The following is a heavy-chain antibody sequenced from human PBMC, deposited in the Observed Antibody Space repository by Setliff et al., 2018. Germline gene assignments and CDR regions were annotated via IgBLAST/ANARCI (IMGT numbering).Heavy chain of an antibody. CDR1: GFTFGTYT. CDR3: ARDRGGGLYDY. J-gene: IGHJ4*02. CDR2: ISRDSLHI. V-gene: IGHV3-21*01. D-gene: IGHD3-16*01. Sequence: GGSLRLSCAASGFTFGTYTMNWIRQAPGKGLEWVSSISRDSLHIYYADSLKGRFTISRDNAENSLYLQMNSLRAEDTAMYFCARDRGGGLYDYWGQGTLVTVSS.